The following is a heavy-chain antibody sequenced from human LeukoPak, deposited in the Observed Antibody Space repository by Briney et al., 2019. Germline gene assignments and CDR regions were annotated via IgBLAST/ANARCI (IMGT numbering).Heavy chain of an antibody. CDR1: GASISPYY. CDR3: ARENWRDGYVGSK. D-gene: IGHD5-24*01. CDR2: INHSGST. Sequence: SETLSLTCTVSGASISPYYWTWIRQPAGKGLEWIGEINHSGSTNYNPSLKSRVTISVDTSKNQFSLKLNSVTAADTAVYYCARENWRDGYVGSKWGQGTLVTVSS. J-gene: IGHJ4*02. V-gene: IGHV4-59*12.